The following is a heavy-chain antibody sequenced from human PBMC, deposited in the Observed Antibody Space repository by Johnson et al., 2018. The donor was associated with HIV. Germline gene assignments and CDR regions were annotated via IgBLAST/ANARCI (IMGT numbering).Heavy chain of an antibody. CDR1: GFTFDDYA. Sequence: QLVESGGGLVQPGRSLRLSCAASGFTFDDYAMHWVRQAPGKGLEWVSGISWNSGSIGYADSVKGRFTISRDNAKNSLYLQMNSLRAEDTALYYCTTHYVLGGLIAFDIWGQGTMVTVSS. J-gene: IGHJ3*02. CDR3: TTHYVLGGLIAFDI. D-gene: IGHD3-10*02. CDR2: ISWNSGSI. V-gene: IGHV3-9*01.